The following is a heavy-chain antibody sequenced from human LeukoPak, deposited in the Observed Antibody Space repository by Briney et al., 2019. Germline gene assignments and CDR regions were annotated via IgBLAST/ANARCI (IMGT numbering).Heavy chain of an antibody. J-gene: IGHJ5*02. D-gene: IGHD3-3*01. CDR1: GGSISGVY. CDR3: ARDSPRRDAIFGLDIGAFDP. Sequence: PSETLSLTCTVSGGSISGVYWSWVRQPPGKALEWIGYLYSNDITNYNPSLKSRVTMSVDTSKNHFSLKLSSVTAADTAVYYCARDSPRRDAIFGLDIGAFDPWGQGTLVTVSS. CDR2: LYSNDIT. V-gene: IGHV4-59*01.